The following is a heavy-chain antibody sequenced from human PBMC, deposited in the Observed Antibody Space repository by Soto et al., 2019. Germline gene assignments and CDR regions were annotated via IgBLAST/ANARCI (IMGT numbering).Heavy chain of an antibody. CDR3: ARVPIYCSSTSCYTGYGKDG. J-gene: IGHJ6*02. CDR1: GFTFSSYS. CDR2: ISSSSSYI. D-gene: IGHD2-2*02. V-gene: IGHV3-21*01. Sequence: GGSLRLSCAASGFTFSSYSMNWVRQAPGKGLEWVSSISSSSSYIYYADSVKGRFTISRDNAKNSLYLQMNSLRAEDTAVYYCARVPIYCSSTSCYTGYGKDGWGQGTTVTVS.